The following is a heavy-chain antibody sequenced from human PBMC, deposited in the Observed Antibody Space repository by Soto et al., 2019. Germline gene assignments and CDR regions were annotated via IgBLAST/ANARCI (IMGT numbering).Heavy chain of an antibody. V-gene: IGHV1-46*01. CDR2: INPSGGST. CDR1: GYTFTSYY. Sequence: GASVKVSCKASGYTFTSYYMHWVRQAPGQGLEWMGIINPSGGSTSYAQKFQGRVTMTRDTSTSTVYMELSSLRSEDTAVYYCARSGPIVVVIIREKYFEYWGQGTLVTVSS. D-gene: IGHD3-22*01. J-gene: IGHJ4*02. CDR3: ARSGPIVVVIIREKYFEY.